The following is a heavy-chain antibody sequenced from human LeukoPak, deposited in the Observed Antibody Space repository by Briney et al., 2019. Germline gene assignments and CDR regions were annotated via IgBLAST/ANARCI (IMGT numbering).Heavy chain of an antibody. CDR1: GFTFSSYA. Sequence: GGSLRLSCAASGFTFSSYAMHWVRQAPGKGLEWVAVISYDGSNKYYADSVKGRFTISRDNSKNTLYLQMNSLRAEDTAVYYCARDSGQWLSHYFDYWGQGTLVTVSS. V-gene: IGHV3-30-3*01. J-gene: IGHJ4*02. D-gene: IGHD6-19*01. CDR3: ARDSGQWLSHYFDY. CDR2: ISYDGSNK.